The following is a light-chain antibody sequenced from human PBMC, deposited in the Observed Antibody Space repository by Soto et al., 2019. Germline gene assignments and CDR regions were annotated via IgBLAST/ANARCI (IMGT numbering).Light chain of an antibody. Sequence: EIVLTQSPGTLSLSPGEKATLSCRASQSVSRIYLAWYQQKPGQAPRLLIYAASSRATGIPDRFSGSGSGTDFTLTISCLQSEDFATYYCQQYYSYPQTFGQGTKVEIK. V-gene: IGKV3-20*01. CDR2: AAS. CDR1: QSVSRIY. J-gene: IGKJ1*01. CDR3: QQYYSYPQT.